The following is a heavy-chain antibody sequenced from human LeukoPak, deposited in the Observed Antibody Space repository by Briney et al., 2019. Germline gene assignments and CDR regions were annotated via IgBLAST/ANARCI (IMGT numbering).Heavy chain of an antibody. CDR1: GFTFRNCV. CDR3: AREGYYGSGSPPSLYFDY. CDR2: TSSDLNVK. J-gene: IGHJ4*02. Sequence: GGSLGLSCAASGFTFRNCVIHWVRQAPGKGLEWVAVTSSDLNVKLYADSVKGRFTISRDNSRSTLYLQMNSLRPEDTAIYYCAREGYYGSGSPPSLYFDYWGQGTLVTVSS. V-gene: IGHV3-30-3*01. D-gene: IGHD3-10*01.